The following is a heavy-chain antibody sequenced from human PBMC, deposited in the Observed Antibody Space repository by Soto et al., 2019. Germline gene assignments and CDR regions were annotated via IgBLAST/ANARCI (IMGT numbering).Heavy chain of an antibody. CDR2: INRDSGDI. CDR1: GITFADYA. CDR3: AKDTAPGFYDANGHLDY. Sequence: GGSLRLSCVVSGITFADYAMHWVRQVPGKGLEWVSGINRDSGDIGYADSVKGRFTISRDNAKNSLYLQMNSLKTEDTALYYCAKDTAPGFYDANGHLDYWGQGTPVTVSS. D-gene: IGHD2-8*01. V-gene: IGHV3-9*01. J-gene: IGHJ4*02.